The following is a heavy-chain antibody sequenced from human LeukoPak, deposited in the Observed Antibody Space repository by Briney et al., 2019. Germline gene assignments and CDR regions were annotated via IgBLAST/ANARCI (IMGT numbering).Heavy chain of an antibody. V-gene: IGHV3-48*03. CDR2: ISSSGSTI. D-gene: IGHD4-23*01. CDR3: ARVYGGKSDYFDY. Sequence: PGGSLRLSCAASGFTFSSYEMNWVRQAPGKGLEWVSYISSSGSTIYYADSAKGLFTISRDNAKNSLYLQMNSLRAEDTAVYYCARVYGGKSDYFDYWGQGTLLIVSS. CDR1: GFTFSSYE. J-gene: IGHJ4*02.